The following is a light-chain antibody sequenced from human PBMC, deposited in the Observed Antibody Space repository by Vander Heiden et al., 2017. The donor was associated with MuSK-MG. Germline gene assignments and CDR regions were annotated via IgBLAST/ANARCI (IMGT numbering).Light chain of an antibody. CDR1: QSVSSSY. J-gene: IGKJ5*01. CDR3: QQYCSSPPIT. Sequence: EIVLTQSPGTLSLSPGERATLSCRASQSVSSSYLAWYQQKPGQAPRLLIYGASSRATGIPDRFSGSGYGTDFTLTISRLEPEDFAVYYCQQYCSSPPITFGQGTQLEIK. CDR2: GAS. V-gene: IGKV3-20*01.